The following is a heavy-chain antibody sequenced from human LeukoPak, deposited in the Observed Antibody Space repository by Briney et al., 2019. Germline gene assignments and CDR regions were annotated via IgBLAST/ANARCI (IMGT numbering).Heavy chain of an antibody. CDR1: GYTFTGYY. J-gene: IGHJ6*02. CDR2: INPNSGGT. D-gene: IGHD6-13*01. Sequence: GASVKVSCKASGYTFTGYYMHRVRQAPGQGLEWMGWINPNSGGTNYAQKFQGWVTMTRDTSISTAYMELSRLRSDDTAVYYCARDRIAAAGTEPHSGMDVWGQGTTVTVSS. CDR3: ARDRIAAAGTEPHSGMDV. V-gene: IGHV1-2*04.